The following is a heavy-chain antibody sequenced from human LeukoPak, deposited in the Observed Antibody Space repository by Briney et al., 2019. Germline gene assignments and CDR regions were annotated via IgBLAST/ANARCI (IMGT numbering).Heavy chain of an antibody. V-gene: IGHV4-59*01. D-gene: IGHD2-2*01. CDR1: GGSISSYY. CDR3: ARDRCSSTSCRSAAFDI. Sequence: SGTLSLTCTVSGGSISSYYWSWIRQPPGKGLEWIGYIYYSGSTNYNPSLKSRVTISVDTSKNQFSLKLSSVTAADTAVYYCARDRCSSTSCRSAAFDIWGQGTMVTVSS. J-gene: IGHJ3*02. CDR2: IYYSGST.